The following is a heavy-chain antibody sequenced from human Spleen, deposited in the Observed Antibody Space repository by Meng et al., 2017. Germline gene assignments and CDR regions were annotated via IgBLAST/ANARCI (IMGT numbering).Heavy chain of an antibody. CDR3: ARGGVADC. CDR1: GGSISSGSYY. V-gene: IGHV4-61*02. Sequence: SETLSLTCTVSGGSISSGSYYWSWIRQPAGKGLEWIGRIYTSGSTNYNPSLKSRVTISVDTSKNQFSLKLNSVTAADTAVYYCARGGVADCWGQGTLVTVSS. D-gene: IGHD3-10*01. J-gene: IGHJ4*02. CDR2: IYTSGST.